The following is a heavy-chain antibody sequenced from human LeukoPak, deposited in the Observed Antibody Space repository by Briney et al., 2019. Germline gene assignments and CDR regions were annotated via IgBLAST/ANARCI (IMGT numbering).Heavy chain of an antibody. V-gene: IGHV3-30-3*01. D-gene: IGHD6-25*01. CDR2: ISYDGSNK. CDR1: GFTFSSYA. Sequence: PGGSLRLSCAASGFTFSSYAMHWVRQAPGKGLEWVAVISYDGSNKYYADSVKGRFTISRDNSKNTLYLQMNSLRAEDTAVYYCARDSGKEGAFDIWGQGTMVTVSS. J-gene: IGHJ3*02. CDR3: ARDSGKEGAFDI.